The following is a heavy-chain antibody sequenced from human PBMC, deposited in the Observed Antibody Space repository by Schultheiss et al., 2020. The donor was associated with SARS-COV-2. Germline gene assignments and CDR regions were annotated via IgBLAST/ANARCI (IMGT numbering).Heavy chain of an antibody. CDR3: ARSIAAAGTEGY. Sequence: ASVKVSCKASGYTFTGYYMHWVRQAPGQGLEWMGWISAYNGNTNYAQKLQGRVTMTTDTSTSTVYMELSSLRSEDTAVYYCARSIAAAGTEGYWGQGTLVTVSS. J-gene: IGHJ4*02. CDR2: ISAYNGNT. V-gene: IGHV1-18*04. CDR1: GYTFTGYY. D-gene: IGHD6-13*01.